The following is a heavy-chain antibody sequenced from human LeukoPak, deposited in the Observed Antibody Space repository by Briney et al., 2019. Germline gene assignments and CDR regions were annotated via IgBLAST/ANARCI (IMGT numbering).Heavy chain of an antibody. CDR3: ARDGYSGNDGL. Sequence: SETLSLTCTVSGGSIYSYYWSWIRQPAGKGLEWIGRIYTSGNTNINPSLKSRVTMSVDTSKNHLSLRLSSVTAADTAVYYCARDGYSGNDGLWGQGTLVTVSS. CDR2: IYTSGNT. J-gene: IGHJ4*02. V-gene: IGHV4-4*07. CDR1: GGSIYSYY. D-gene: IGHD5-12*01.